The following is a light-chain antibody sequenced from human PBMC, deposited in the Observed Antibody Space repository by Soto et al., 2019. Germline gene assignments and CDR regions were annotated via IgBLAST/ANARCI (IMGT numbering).Light chain of an antibody. CDR2: GAS. CDR1: QSITIHY. Sequence: EIVLTQSPGTLSLSPGERATLSCRASQSITIHYLAWYQQKPGQAPRLLMYGASNRATGIPDRFSGSGSGTDFTLTISRLEPEDFAMYYCQQYDSSPRTFGQGNKVEIK. CDR3: QQYDSSPRT. J-gene: IGKJ1*01. V-gene: IGKV3-20*01.